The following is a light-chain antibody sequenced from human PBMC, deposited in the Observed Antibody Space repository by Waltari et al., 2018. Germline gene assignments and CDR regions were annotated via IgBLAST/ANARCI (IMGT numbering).Light chain of an antibody. J-gene: IGLJ1*01. CDR2: EIN. CDR1: IGYVGSNDL. Sequence: QSALTQTASVSGSPGQSITISCTGTIGYVGSNDLVSWYQQHPGKAPKLIIYEINKRPSGVSNRFSGSKSGKTASLTISGLQAEDEADYYCCSFTNSRNFDVFGTGTKVTVL. CDR3: CSFTNSRNFDV. V-gene: IGLV2-23*02.